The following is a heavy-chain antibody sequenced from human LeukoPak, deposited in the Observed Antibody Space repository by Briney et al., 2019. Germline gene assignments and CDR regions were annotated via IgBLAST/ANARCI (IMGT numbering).Heavy chain of an antibody. J-gene: IGHJ6*03. V-gene: IGHV3-30*02. Sequence: GGSLRLSCAASEFTFSSYGMHWVRQAPGKGLEWVTFIRYDGSTQYYINSVKGRFTISRDNAKNTMYLQMNSLRAEDTAVYYCATSLAARPYYYYYMDVWGKGTTVTVSS. CDR1: EFTFSSYG. CDR2: IRYDGSTQ. D-gene: IGHD6-6*01. CDR3: ATSLAARPYYYYYMDV.